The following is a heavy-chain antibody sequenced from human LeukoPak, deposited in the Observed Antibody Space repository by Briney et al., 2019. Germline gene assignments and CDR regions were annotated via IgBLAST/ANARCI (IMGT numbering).Heavy chain of an antibody. V-gene: IGHV4-39*01. D-gene: IGHD3-10*01. J-gene: IGHJ6*03. CDR2: IYYSGIT. CDR1: GGSISSSHYY. Sequence: SETLSLTCTVSGGSISSSHYYWGWIRQTPGKGLEWIGTIYYSGITYYNPSLESRATISEDTSKNQFSLTLRSVTAADTAVYYCARQISDYYYYYIDVWGKGTTVTVSS. CDR3: ARQISDYYYYYIDV.